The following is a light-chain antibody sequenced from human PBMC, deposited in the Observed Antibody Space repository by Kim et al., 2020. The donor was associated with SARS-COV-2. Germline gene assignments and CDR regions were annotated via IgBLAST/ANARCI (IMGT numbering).Light chain of an antibody. V-gene: IGKV1-5*03. CDR2: RTS. CDR1: QSFSTW. J-gene: IGKJ1*01. Sequence: ASVGDRVTITCRASQSFSTWLAWYQQKPGKAPNLLIYRTSTLESGVPSRFSGSGSGTEFTLTISTLQPEDSATYYCQHYNSYPITFGQGTKVEIK. CDR3: QHYNSYPIT.